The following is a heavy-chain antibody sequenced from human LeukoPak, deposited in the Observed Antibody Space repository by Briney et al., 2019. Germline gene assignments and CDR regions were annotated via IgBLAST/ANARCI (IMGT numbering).Heavy chain of an antibody. Sequence: SETLSLTCTVSGGSISSYYWSWIRQPPGKGLEWIGYIYYSGSTNYNPSLKSRVTISVDTSKNQFSLKLSSVTAADTAVYYCARHSEHYYGLGSYYNWFDPWGQGTLVTVSS. CDR1: GGSISSYY. CDR2: IYYSGST. CDR3: ARHSEHYYGLGSYYNWFDP. J-gene: IGHJ5*02. D-gene: IGHD3-10*01. V-gene: IGHV4-59*08.